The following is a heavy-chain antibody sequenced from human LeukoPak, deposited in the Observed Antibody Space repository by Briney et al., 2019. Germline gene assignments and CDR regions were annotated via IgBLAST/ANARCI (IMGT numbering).Heavy chain of an antibody. CDR3: ARHRTYYDSSGYYPIFDY. J-gene: IGHJ4*02. Sequence: KTSETLSLTCTVSGGSISSYYWSWIRQPPGKGLEWIGYIYYSGSTNYNPSLKSRVTISVDTSKNQFSLKLSSVTAADTAVYYCARHRTYYDSSGYYPIFDYWGQGTLVTVSS. D-gene: IGHD3-22*01. CDR2: IYYSGST. V-gene: IGHV4-59*08. CDR1: GGSISSYY.